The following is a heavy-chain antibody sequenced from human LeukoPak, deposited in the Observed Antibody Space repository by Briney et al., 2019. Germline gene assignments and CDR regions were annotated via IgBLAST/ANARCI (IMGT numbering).Heavy chain of an antibody. J-gene: IGHJ4*02. CDR3: ARTSGGVTPWKSLDY. CDR2: SIPIFGTA. D-gene: IGHD1-1*01. CDR1: GGTFSSYA. V-gene: IGHV1-69*05. Sequence: ASVKVSCKASGGTFSSYAISWVRQAPGQGLEWMGRSIPIFGTANYAQKFQGRVTITTDESTSTAYMELSSLRSEDTAVYYCARTSGGVTPWKSLDYWGQGTLVTVSS.